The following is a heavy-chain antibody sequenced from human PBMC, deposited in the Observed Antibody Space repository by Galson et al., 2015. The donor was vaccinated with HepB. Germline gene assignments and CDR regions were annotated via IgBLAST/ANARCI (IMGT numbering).Heavy chain of an antibody. CDR3: ATDTPETYLHFWSGSAGRPPNTHYGMDV. CDR2: YDPEDGET. D-gene: IGHD3-3*02. CDR1: GYTLTELS. Sequence: SVKVSCKVSGYTLTELSMHWVRQAPGKGLEWMGGYDPEDGETIYAQKFQGRVTMTEDTSTDTAYMEVSSLRSEDTAVYYCATDTPETYLHFWSGSAGRPPNTHYGMDVWGQGTTVTVSS. V-gene: IGHV1-24*01. J-gene: IGHJ6*02.